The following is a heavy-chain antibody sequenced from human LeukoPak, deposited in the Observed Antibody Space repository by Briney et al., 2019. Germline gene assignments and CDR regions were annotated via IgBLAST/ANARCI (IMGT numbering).Heavy chain of an antibody. V-gene: IGHV4-61*01. D-gene: IGHD6-6*01. J-gene: IGHJ5*02. Sequence: SETPSLTCTVSGGSVSSGSYYWSWIRQPPGKGLEWIGYIYYSGSTNYNPSLKSRVTISVDTSKNQFSLKLSSVTAADTAVYYCARDYSSSSENWFDPWGQGTLVTVSS. CDR2: IYYSGST. CDR3: ARDYSSSSENWFDP. CDR1: GGSVSSGSYY.